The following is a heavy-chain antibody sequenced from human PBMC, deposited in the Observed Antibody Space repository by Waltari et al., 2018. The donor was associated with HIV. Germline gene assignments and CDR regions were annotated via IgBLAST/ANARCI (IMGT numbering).Heavy chain of an antibody. Sequence: QVQLVQSGAEVKKPGASVKDSCRASGINFNADAVHWVRQAPGQGLEWLGSINVGTIFSRYSQMFQGRLTFTRDTSETTIFMELRSLKSEDTAVYFCAGGSAWLVNVLEIWGQGTLVTVSS. D-gene: IGHD5-12*01. J-gene: IGHJ4*02. CDR1: GINFNADA. V-gene: IGHV1-3*01. CDR2: INVGTIFS. CDR3: AGGSAWLVNVLEI.